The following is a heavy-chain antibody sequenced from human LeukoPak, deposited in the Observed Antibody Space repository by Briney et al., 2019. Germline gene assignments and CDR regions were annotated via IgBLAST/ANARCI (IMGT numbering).Heavy chain of an antibody. Sequence: GGSLRLSCAASGFTFSSYAMSWVRQAPGKGLEWVSAISGSGGSTYYADSAKGRFTISRDNSKNTLYLQMNSLRAEDTAVYYCVSALWFGETNWFDPWGQGTLVTVSS. CDR3: VSALWFGETNWFDP. CDR2: ISGSGGST. V-gene: IGHV3-23*01. CDR1: GFTFSSYA. D-gene: IGHD3-10*01. J-gene: IGHJ5*02.